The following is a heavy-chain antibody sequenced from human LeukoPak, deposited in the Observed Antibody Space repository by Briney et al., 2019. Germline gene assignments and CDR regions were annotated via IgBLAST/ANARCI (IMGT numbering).Heavy chain of an antibody. J-gene: IGHJ6*02. CDR1: GGSITTYY. CDR3: AREIPYYDILTGYPHYGMDV. CDR2: IYYRGST. D-gene: IGHD3-9*01. Sequence: PSETLSLTCTVSGGSITTYYWNWIRQPPGRGLEWIGHIYYRGSTNYNPSLKSRVTISADTSKNKFSLRLSSVTAADTAVYYCAREIPYYDILTGYPHYGMDVWGQGTTVTVSS. V-gene: IGHV4-59*01.